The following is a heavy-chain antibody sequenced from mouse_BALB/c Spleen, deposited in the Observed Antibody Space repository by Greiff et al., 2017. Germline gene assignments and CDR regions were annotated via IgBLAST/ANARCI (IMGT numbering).Heavy chain of an antibody. J-gene: IGHJ3*01. D-gene: IGHD2-4*01. CDR1: GYTFTSYW. CDR3: ARSDYDYGAY. V-gene: IGHV1S81*02. CDR2: INPSNGRT. Sequence: QVHVKQPGAELVKPGASVKLSCKASGYTFTSYWMHWVKQRPGQGLEWIGEINPSNGRTNYNEKFKSKATLTVDKSSSTAYMQLSSLTSEDSAVYYCARSDYDYGAYWGQGTLVTVSA.